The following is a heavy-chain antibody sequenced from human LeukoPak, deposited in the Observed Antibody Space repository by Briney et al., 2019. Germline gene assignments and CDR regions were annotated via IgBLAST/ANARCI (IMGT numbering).Heavy chain of an antibody. J-gene: IGHJ1*01. Sequence: SVKVSCKASGGTFSGYAISWVRQAPGQGLEWMGGIIPIFGTANYAQKFQGRVTITTDESTSTAYMELSSLRSEDTAVYYCAIKVGATPGAYFQHWGQGTLVTVSS. D-gene: IGHD1-26*01. CDR2: IIPIFGTA. V-gene: IGHV1-69*05. CDR3: AIKVGATPGAYFQH. CDR1: GGTFSGYA.